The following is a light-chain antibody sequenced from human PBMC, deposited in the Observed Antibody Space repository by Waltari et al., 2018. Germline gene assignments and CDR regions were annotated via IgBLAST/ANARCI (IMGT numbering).Light chain of an antibody. V-gene: IGKV1-5*03. CDR3: QQYSSFSYT. CDR2: MAF. J-gene: IGKJ2*01. Sequence: DIQMTQSPSTLSASVGDRVTITGRASQSISRGLARYQQKPGKAPKVLVYMAFNLECGVPSRFSGCGSGTEFTLTISSLQPDDVATYYCQQYSSFSYTFGQGTQLEIK. CDR1: QSISRG.